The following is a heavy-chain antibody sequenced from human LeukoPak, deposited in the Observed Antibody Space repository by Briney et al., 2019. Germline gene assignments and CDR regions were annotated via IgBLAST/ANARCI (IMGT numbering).Heavy chain of an antibody. CDR3: AVAFTVIRPRQENWFDP. V-gene: IGHV1-69*04. Sequence: GASVKVSCKASGGTFSSYAISWVRQAPGQGLEWMGRIIRIFGIANYAQKFQGRVTITADKSTSTAYMELSSLRSEDTAVYYCAVAFTVIRPRQENWFDPWGQGTLVTVSS. J-gene: IGHJ5*02. CDR2: IIRIFGIA. D-gene: IGHD4-17*01. CDR1: GGTFSSYA.